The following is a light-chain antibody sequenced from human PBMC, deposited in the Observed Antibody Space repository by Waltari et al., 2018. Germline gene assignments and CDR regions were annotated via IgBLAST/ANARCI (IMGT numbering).Light chain of an antibody. CDR2: EGS. J-gene: IGLJ2*01. V-gene: IGLV2-23*01. Sequence: QSALTQSASVSGSPGQSIPISCTGTSSDVGSYNLVSWYQQHPGKAPKLMIYEGSKRPSGVSNLFSGSKSGNTASLTISGLQAEDEADYYCCSYAGSSTYVVFGGGTKLTVL. CDR1: SSDVGSYNL. CDR3: CSYAGSSTYVV.